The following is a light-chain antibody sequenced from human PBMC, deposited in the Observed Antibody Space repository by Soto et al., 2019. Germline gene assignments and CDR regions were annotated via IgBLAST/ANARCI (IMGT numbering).Light chain of an antibody. Sequence: DIQMTQSPSTLSASIGDRVTITCRASQSISGWLAWYKHKPGKAPKLLIYDGTSLQSVVPSRFSGSVSATEFTLTISSLQPEDFATYSCQQHYRYCTFGHGTKLAIK. J-gene: IGKJ2*02. CDR1: QSISGW. CDR3: QQHYRYCT. CDR2: DGT. V-gene: IGKV1-5*01.